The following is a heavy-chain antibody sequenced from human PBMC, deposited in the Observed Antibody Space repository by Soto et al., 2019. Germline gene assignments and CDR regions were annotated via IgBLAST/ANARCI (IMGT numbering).Heavy chain of an antibody. D-gene: IGHD3-3*01. CDR1: GFTFSSYA. J-gene: IGHJ4*02. V-gene: IGHV3-23*01. CDR2: ISGSGGST. Sequence: SGGSLRLSCAASGFTFSSYAMSWVRQAPGKGLEWVSAISGSGGSTYYADSVKGRFTISRDNSKNTLYLQMNSLRAEDTAVYYCAKARYYDFWSGYFGYWGQGTLVTVSS. CDR3: AKARYYDFWSGYFGY.